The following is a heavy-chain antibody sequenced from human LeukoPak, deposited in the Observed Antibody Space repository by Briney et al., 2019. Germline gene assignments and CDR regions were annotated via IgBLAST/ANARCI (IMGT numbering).Heavy chain of an antibody. J-gene: IGHJ4*02. CDR1: GYTFTGYY. D-gene: IGHD7-27*01. CDR2: INPNSGGT. V-gene: IGHV1-2*02. CDR3: ARPTMLGGTGDLLRSMYYLDD. Sequence: ASVKVSCKASGYTFTGYYMNWVRQAPGQGLEWMGWINPNSGGTNYAQKFQGRVTMTRDTSISTAYMELSRLTSADTAVYYCARPTMLGGTGDLLRSMYYLDDWGQGTLVTVSS.